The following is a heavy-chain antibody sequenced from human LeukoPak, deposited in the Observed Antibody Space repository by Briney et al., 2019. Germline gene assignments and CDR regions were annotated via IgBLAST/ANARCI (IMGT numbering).Heavy chain of an antibody. V-gene: IGHV4-38-2*02. CDR1: GYSISSGYY. CDR2: IYHSGST. D-gene: IGHD3-22*01. J-gene: IGHJ6*03. CDR3: ARGQTVDSSGYYHYYYYYMDV. Sequence: SETLSLTCTVSGYSISSGYYWGWIRQPPGKGLEWIGSIYHSGSTYYNPSLKSRVTISVDTSKNQFSLRLSSVTAADTAVYYCARGQTVDSSGYYHYYYYYMDVWGKGTTVTISS.